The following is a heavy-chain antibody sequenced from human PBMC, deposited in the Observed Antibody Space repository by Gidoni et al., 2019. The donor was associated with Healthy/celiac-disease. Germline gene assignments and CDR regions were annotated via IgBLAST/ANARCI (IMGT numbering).Heavy chain of an antibody. V-gene: IGHV3-74*01. J-gene: IGHJ6*02. CDR3: ARDQSSSITDSHYGMDV. Sequence: EVQLVESGGGLVQPGGSLRRSCAASGFPFSNYWMHWVREAPGKGLVWVSRMSSEGSSTRYADSVKGRFTISRDNAKNTLYLQMNSRRAEDMDVYYCARDQSSSITDSHYGMDVWGQGTTVTVSS. CDR1: GFPFSNYW. CDR2: MSSEGSST. D-gene: IGHD2-2*01.